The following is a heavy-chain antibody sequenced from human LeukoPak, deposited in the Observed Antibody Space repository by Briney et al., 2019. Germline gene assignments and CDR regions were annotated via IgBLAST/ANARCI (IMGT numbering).Heavy chain of an antibody. J-gene: IGHJ4*02. V-gene: IGHV1-46*01. CDR1: GYTFTSYY. CDR2: INPSGGST. CDR3: ARDIKSYCGGGSCYRGSFEY. D-gene: IGHD2-15*01. Sequence: GASVKVSCKASGYTFTSYYMHWVRQAPGQGLEWMGIINPSGGSTSYAQRFQGRVTMTRDTSTSTVYMELSSLRSEDTAVYYCARDIKSYCGGGSCYRGSFEYWGQGTLVTVSS.